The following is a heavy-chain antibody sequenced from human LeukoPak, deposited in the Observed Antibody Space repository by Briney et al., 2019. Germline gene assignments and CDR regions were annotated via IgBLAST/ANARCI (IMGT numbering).Heavy chain of an antibody. J-gene: IGHJ1*01. CDR3: AKDSPSGWSNEKYFQH. CDR1: GFTFSSYA. CDR2: ISGSGGST. D-gene: IGHD6-19*01. V-gene: IGHV3-23*01. Sequence: GGSLRLSCAASGFTFSSYAMSWVRQAPGKGLEWVSAISGSGGSTYYADSVKGRFTISRDNSKNTLYLQMNSLRAEDTAVYYCAKDSPSGWSNEKYFQHWGQGTLVTVSS.